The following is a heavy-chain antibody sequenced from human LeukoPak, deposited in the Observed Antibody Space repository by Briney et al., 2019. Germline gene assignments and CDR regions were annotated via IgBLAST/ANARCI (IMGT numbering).Heavy chain of an antibody. J-gene: IGHJ4*02. Sequence: SETLSLTCAVYGGSFSGYYWSWIRQPPGKGLEWIGEINHSGSTNYNPSLKSRVTISVDTSKNQFSLKLSSVTAADTAVYYCARRKWRAAAGTAFRYWGQGTLVTVSS. D-gene: IGHD6-13*01. CDR2: INHSGST. CDR3: ARRKWRAAAGTAFRY. V-gene: IGHV4-34*01. CDR1: GGSFSGYY.